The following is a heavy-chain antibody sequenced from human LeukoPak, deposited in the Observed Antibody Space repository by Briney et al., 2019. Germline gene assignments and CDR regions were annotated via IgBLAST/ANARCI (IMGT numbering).Heavy chain of an antibody. J-gene: IGHJ4*02. Sequence: GGSLRLSCATSGFTFSSYAMSWVRQAPGKGLEWVSAMSGSGGFTYYADSVKGRFTISRDNSKNTLYLQMNSLRAEDTAVYYCARDVSWGSGIDYWGQGTLVTVSS. CDR2: MSGSGGFT. CDR1: GFTFSSYA. D-gene: IGHD7-27*01. V-gene: IGHV3-23*01. CDR3: ARDVSWGSGIDY.